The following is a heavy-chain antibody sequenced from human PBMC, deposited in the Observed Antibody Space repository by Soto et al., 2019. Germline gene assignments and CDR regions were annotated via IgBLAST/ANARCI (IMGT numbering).Heavy chain of an antibody. J-gene: IGHJ4*02. D-gene: IGHD7-27*01. CDR2: INPNSGGT. Sequence: ASVKVSCKASGYTFTGYYMHWVRQAPGQGLEWMGWINPNSGGTNYAQKFQGWVTMTRDTSISTAYMELSRLRSDATAVYYCARASTITGDSYFDYWGQGTLVTVSS. V-gene: IGHV1-2*04. CDR1: GYTFTGYY. CDR3: ARASTITGDSYFDY.